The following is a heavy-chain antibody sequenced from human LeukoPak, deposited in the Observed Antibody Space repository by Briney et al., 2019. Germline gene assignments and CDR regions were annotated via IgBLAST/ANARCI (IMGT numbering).Heavy chain of an antibody. D-gene: IGHD4-17*01. CDR2: IYYSGTT. CDR1: GGSISSGGYY. CDR3: ARSGTVTTWNY. Sequence: SETLSLTCTVPGGSISSGGYYWSWIRQHPGKGLEWIGCIYYSGTTYYHPSLTSRVAISVDTSKNQFSLKLSSVTAADTAVYYCARSGTVTTWNYWGQGTLVTVSS. J-gene: IGHJ4*02. V-gene: IGHV4-31*03.